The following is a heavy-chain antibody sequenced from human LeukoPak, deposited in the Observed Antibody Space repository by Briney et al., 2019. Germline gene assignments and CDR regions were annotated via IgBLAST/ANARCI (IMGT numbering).Heavy chain of an antibody. CDR3: ARRGGYYGGYMDV. J-gene: IGHJ6*03. V-gene: IGHV4-59*08. D-gene: IGHD3-10*01. CDR1: GGSISSYY. Sequence: SETLSLTCTVSGGSISSYYWSWIRQPPGKGLEWIGYIYYSGSTNYNPSLKSRVTISVDTSKNQFSLKLSSVTAADTAVYYCARRGGYYGGYMDVWGKGTTVTISS. CDR2: IYYSGST.